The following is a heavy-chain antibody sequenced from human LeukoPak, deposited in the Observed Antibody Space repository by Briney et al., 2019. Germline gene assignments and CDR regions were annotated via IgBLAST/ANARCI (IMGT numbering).Heavy chain of an antibody. J-gene: IGHJ4*02. Sequence: SETLSLTCAVYGGSFSGYYWSWIRQPPGKGLEWIGEINHSGSTNYNPSLKSRVTISVDTSKNQFSLKLSSVTAADTAVYYCARGGVGLRAAYCSGGSCYGPYFDYWGQGTLVTVSS. D-gene: IGHD2-15*01. CDR3: ARGGVGLRAAYCSGGSCYGPYFDY. CDR2: INHSGST. CDR1: GGSFSGYY. V-gene: IGHV4-34*01.